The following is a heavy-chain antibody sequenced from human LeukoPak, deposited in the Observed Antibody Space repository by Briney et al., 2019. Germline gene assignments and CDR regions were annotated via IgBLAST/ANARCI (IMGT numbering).Heavy chain of an antibody. CDR3: ARGPTSAFDV. CDR2: TYYTSKWNT. Sequence: SRTLSHLFAISGDSVSTSGVGWNWARQSPSRGLEWLGRTYYTSKWNTDYAVSVKSRIVVNPDTSKNPFSLQLNSVTSEDTAVYYCARGPTSAFDVWEQGWLVTVSS. J-gene: IGHJ3*01. D-gene: IGHD6-25*01. V-gene: IGHV6-1*01. CDR1: GDSVSTSGVG.